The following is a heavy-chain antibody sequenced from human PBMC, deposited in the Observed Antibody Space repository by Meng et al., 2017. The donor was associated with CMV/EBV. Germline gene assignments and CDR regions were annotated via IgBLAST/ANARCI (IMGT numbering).Heavy chain of an antibody. Sequence: ASVKVSCKASGYTFTGYYMHWVRQAPGQGLEWMGWINPNSGGTNYAQEFQGRVTMTRDTSISTAYMELSRLRSDDTAVYYCARAPRGEAFDIWGQGTMVTVSS. CDR1: GYTFTGYY. D-gene: IGHD3-16*01. CDR2: INPNSGGT. CDR3: ARAPRGEAFDI. J-gene: IGHJ3*02. V-gene: IGHV1-2*02.